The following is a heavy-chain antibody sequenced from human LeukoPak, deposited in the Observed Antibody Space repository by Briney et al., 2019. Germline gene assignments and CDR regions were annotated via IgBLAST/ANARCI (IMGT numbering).Heavy chain of an antibody. Sequence: SETLSLTCTVSGGSISSSSYYWGWIRQPPGKGLEWIGSIYYSGSTYYNPSLKSRVTISVDTSKNQFSLKLSSVTAADTAVYYCARHKREIAVAGLNAFDIWGQGTMVTVSS. CDR1: GGSISSSSYY. V-gene: IGHV4-39*01. J-gene: IGHJ3*02. D-gene: IGHD6-19*01. CDR2: IYYSGST. CDR3: ARHKREIAVAGLNAFDI.